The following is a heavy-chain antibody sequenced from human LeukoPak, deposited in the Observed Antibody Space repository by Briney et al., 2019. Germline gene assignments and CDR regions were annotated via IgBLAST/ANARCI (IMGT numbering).Heavy chain of an antibody. CDR2: IKQDGSEK. Sequence: GGSLRLSCAASGFTFSSYWMSWVRQAPGKGLEWVANIKQDGSEKYYVDSVKGRFTISRDNAKNSLYLQMNSLRAEDTAVYYCAGCNFQRWMGGSCLIDYWGQGTLVTVSS. CDR3: AGCNFQRWMGGSCLIDY. D-gene: IGHD2-15*01. V-gene: IGHV3-7*01. J-gene: IGHJ4*02. CDR1: GFTFSSYW.